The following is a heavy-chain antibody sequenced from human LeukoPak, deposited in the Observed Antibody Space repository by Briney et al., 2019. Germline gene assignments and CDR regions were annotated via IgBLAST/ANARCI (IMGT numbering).Heavy chain of an antibody. V-gene: IGHV3-30*04. CDR3: AREHDYGDLRTDAFDI. CDR2: ISYDGSNK. Sequence: GGSLRLSCAASGFTFSSYAMHWVRQAPGKGLEWVAVISYDGSNKYYADSVKGRFTISRDNSKNTLYLQMNSLRAEDTAVYYCAREHDYGDLRTDAFDIWGQGTMVTVSS. CDR1: GFTFSSYA. D-gene: IGHD4-17*01. J-gene: IGHJ3*02.